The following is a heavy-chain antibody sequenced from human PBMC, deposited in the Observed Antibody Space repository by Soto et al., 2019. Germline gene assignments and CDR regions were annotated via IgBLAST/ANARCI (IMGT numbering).Heavy chain of an antibody. CDR1: GGSISSGGYY. V-gene: IGHV4-31*03. CDR2: IYYSGST. CDR3: ASASLAKWELPSFIDY. J-gene: IGHJ4*02. D-gene: IGHD1-26*01. Sequence: QVQLQESGPGLVKPSQTLSLTCTVSGGSISSGGYYWSWIRQHPGKGLEWIGYIYYSGSTYYNPSLKSRVTISVDTSKNQFSLKLSSVTAADTAVYYCASASLAKWELPSFIDYWGQGTLVTVSS.